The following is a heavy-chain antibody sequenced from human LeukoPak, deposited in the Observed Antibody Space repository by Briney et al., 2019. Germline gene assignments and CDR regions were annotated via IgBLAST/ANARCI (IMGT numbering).Heavy chain of an antibody. J-gene: IGHJ4*02. CDR2: ISGSGGSK. CDR1: GVTFSGSG. D-gene: IGHD1-26*01. V-gene: IGHV3-23*01. CDR3: AKEQVGSY. Sequence: GGSLRLSCAASGVTFSGSGMSWVRQAPGKGLEWVSAISGSGGSKYYADSVKGRFTISRDNSKNTLYLQMNSLRAEDTAVYYCAKEQVGSYLGQGTLVTVSS.